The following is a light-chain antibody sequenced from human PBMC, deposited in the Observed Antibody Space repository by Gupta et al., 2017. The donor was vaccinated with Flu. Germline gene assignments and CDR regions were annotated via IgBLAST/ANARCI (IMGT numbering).Light chain of an antibody. CDR2: DVN. CDR3: SSYAGSNNLL. Sequence: QSSLTQPPSASGSPGQSVTIYCTGTSSDVGAYNFVSWYQQHPGKAPKLMIYDVNKRPSGVPHRFSGSKSGNTASLTVSGLQAEDEADYYCSSYAGSNNLLFGGGTKLTVL. V-gene: IGLV2-8*01. J-gene: IGLJ2*01. CDR1: SSDVGAYNF.